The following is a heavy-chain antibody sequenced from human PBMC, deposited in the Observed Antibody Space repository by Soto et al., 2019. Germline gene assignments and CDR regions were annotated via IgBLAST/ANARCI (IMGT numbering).Heavy chain of an antibody. CDR2: IKQDGSEK. CDR3: ASEVRSPPTTVTPSGFDP. CDR1: GFTFSSYW. D-gene: IGHD4-17*01. Sequence: GGSLRLSCAASGFTFSSYWMSWVRQAPGKGLEWVANIKQDGSEKYYVDPVKGRFTISRDNAKNSLYLQMNSLRAEDTAVYYCASEVRSPPTTVTPSGFDPWGQGTLVTVSS. J-gene: IGHJ5*02. V-gene: IGHV3-7*01.